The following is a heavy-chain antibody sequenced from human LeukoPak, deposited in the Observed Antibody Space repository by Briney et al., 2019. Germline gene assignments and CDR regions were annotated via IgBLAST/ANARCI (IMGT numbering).Heavy chain of an antibody. Sequence: PSETLSLTCTDSGGSISSYYWSWIRQPPGKGLEWIGYIYYSGSTNYNPSLKSRVTISVDTSKNQFSLKLSSVTAADTAVYYCARSFHTYYYGSGFYGMDVWGQGTTVTVSS. CDR3: ARSFHTYYYGSGFYGMDV. CDR1: GGSISSYY. V-gene: IGHV4-59*01. CDR2: IYYSGST. D-gene: IGHD3-10*01. J-gene: IGHJ6*02.